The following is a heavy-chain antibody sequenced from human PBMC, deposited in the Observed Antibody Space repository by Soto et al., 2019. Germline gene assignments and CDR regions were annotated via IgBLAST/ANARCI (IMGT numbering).Heavy chain of an antibody. Sequence: PSETLSLTCTVSGGSVSSGSYYWSWIRQPPGKGLEWIGYIYYSGSTNYNPSLKSRVTISVDTSKNQFSLKLSSVTAADTAVYYCARVPWFGESNWFDPWGQGTLVTVSS. CDR2: IYYSGST. CDR1: GGSVSSGSYY. CDR3: ARVPWFGESNWFDP. J-gene: IGHJ5*02. D-gene: IGHD3-10*01. V-gene: IGHV4-61*01.